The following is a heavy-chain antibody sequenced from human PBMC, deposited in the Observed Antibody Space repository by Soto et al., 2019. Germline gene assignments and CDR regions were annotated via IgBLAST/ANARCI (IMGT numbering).Heavy chain of an antibody. V-gene: IGHV1-18*01. J-gene: IGHJ6*02. D-gene: IGHD6-13*01. CDR1: GYTFKSYG. CDR3: ARVTRYSSSWYTVGHSYGMDV. Sequence: ASVNGSCKTSGYTFKSYGITWVRQAPGQGLEWMGWISAYNGNTNYAQKLQGRVTMTTDTSTSTAYIELRSLRSDDTAVYYCARVTRYSSSWYTVGHSYGMDVWGQATTLTVSS. CDR2: ISAYNGNT.